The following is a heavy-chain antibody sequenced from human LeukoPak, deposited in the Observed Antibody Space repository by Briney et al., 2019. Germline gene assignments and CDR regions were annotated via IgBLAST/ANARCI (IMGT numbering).Heavy chain of an antibody. CDR2: ISGSGGST. V-gene: IGHV3-23*01. J-gene: IGHJ6*02. D-gene: IGHD4-17*01. CDR3: AKGFTVTTSYYYGMDV. CDR1: GFTFSSYA. Sequence: GGSLRLSCAASGFTFSSYAMSWVRQAPGKGLEWVSAISGSGGSTYYADSVKGRFTISRDNSKNTLYLQMNSLRAEDTAVYYCAKGFTVTTSYYYGMDVWGQGTTVTVSS.